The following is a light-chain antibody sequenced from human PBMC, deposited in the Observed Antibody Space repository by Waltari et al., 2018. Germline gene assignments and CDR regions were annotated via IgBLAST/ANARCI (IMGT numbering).Light chain of an antibody. CDR1: MLGDKY. CDR3: QTWANYSVF. CDR2: HDK. Sequence: SYDLLQPPSVSVSPGQPVSITCSGAMLGDKYTSGYQQTPGQSPVLVIYHDKKRPPGIPERFTGSNSGNTVTLTISGTQTLDEADYYCQTWANYSVFFGGGTKLTVL. J-gene: IGLJ2*01. V-gene: IGLV3-1*01.